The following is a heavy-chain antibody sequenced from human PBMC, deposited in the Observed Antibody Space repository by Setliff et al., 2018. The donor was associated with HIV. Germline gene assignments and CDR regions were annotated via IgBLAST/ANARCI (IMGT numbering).Heavy chain of an antibody. V-gene: IGHV4-39*07. J-gene: IGHJ5*01. D-gene: IGHD3-16*01. CDR3: ARGGAVSADFDS. CDR1: GRSIRTGAYY. CDR2: IYYDGRT. Sequence: PSETLSLTCTVSGRSIRTGAYYWGWIRQPPGKGLEWIGSIYYDGRTFYKPSLKSRLTISVDTSKNQFSLSLNSVTAADTAVYFCARGGAVSADFDSWGQGTLVTVSS.